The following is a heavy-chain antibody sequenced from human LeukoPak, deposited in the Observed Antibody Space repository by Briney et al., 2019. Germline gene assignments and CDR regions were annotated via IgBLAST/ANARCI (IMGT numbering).Heavy chain of an antibody. V-gene: IGHV3-9*01. D-gene: IGHD2-21*02. CDR3: AKDWGIVVVTAILDY. CDR1: GFTFDDYA. CDR2: ISWNSGSI. J-gene: IGHJ4*02. Sequence: PGGSLRLSCAASGFTFDDYAMHWVRQAPGKGLEWVSGISWNSGSIGYADSVKGRFTISRDNAENSLYLQMNSLRAEDTALYYCAKDWGIVVVTAILDYWGQGTLVTVSS.